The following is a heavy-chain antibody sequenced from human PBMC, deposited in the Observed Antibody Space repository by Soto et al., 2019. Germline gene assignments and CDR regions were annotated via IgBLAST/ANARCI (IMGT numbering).Heavy chain of an antibody. J-gene: IGHJ4*02. CDR3: AGSAGVPASRPVAGRRGPPGGGCTY. CDR2: TFHSGST. V-gene: IGHV4-38-2*01. Sequence: QVQLQESGPGLVKPSETLSLTCDVSGDSISSGYYWGWIRQPPGKGLEWIGTTFHSGSTYYNPSHNRTAATSVEPTKEQGLLKLASVTAANTAGYFCAGSAGVPASRPVAGRRGPPGGGCTYWGQGTLVTVSS. D-gene: IGHD2-8*01. CDR1: GDSISSGYY.